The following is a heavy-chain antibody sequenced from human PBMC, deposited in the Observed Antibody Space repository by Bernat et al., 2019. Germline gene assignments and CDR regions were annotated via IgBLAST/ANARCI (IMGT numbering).Heavy chain of an antibody. CDR3: ARTIAADYYFDY. Sequence: QVQLVESGGGVVQPGRSLRLSCAASGFTFSSYAMHWVRQAPGKGLEWVAVISYDGSNKYYADSVKGRFTISRDNSKNTLYLQMNSLRAEDTAVYYCARTIAADYYFDYWGQGTLVTVSS. CDR1: GFTFSSYA. J-gene: IGHJ4*02. D-gene: IGHD6-13*01. CDR2: ISYDGSNK. V-gene: IGHV3-30-3*01.